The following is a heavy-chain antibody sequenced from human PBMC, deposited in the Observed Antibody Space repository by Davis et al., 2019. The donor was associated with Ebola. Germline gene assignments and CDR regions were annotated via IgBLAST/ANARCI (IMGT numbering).Heavy chain of an antibody. J-gene: IGHJ4*02. CDR1: GGTFSSYA. D-gene: IGHD4-17*01. Sequence: AASVKVSCKASGGTFSSYAISWVRQAPGQGLEWMGWINTDKNYRSYGQRFQGRLTMTTDTSTSTVYMELSSLTSDDTAVYYCGRGDYGDHREPFDHWGQGTLVTVSS. CDR2: INTDKNYR. CDR3: GRGDYGDHREPFDH. V-gene: IGHV1-18*01.